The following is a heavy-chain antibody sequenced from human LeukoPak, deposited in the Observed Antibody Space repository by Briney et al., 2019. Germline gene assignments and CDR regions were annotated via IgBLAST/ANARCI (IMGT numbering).Heavy chain of an antibody. D-gene: IGHD3-22*01. CDR1: GFTFSSYS. CDR3: ARHVVAVGFDY. CDR2: ITRSSSYI. Sequence: GGSLRLSCAASGFTFSSYSINWVRQAPGKGLQWVSSITRSSSYIYYADSVKGRFTISRDNAKNSLYLQMNSLRAEDTAVYYCARHVVAVGFDYWGQGTLVTVSS. V-gene: IGHV3-21*01. J-gene: IGHJ4*02.